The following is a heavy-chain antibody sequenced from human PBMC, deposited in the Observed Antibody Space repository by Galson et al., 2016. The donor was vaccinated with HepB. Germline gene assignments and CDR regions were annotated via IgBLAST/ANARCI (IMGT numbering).Heavy chain of an antibody. CDR3: ARLVHGGTFFDS. D-gene: IGHD1-14*01. J-gene: IGHJ4*02. CDR1: GGSISSGDYY. Sequence: TLSLTCTVSGGSISSGDYYWSWIRHPAGKGLEWIGRIYSSGSTHYNPSLKSRLTMAVDTSKNQFSLKLSSVTAADTSVYYCARLVHGGTFFDSWGQGTLVTVSS. CDR2: IYSSGST. V-gene: IGHV4-61*02.